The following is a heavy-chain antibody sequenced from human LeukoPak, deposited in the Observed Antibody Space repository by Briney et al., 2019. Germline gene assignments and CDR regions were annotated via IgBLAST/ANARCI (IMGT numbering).Heavy chain of an antibody. CDR1: GYTFTSYG. CDR3: ARDLGEAYYYGSGSSRGDY. D-gene: IGHD3-10*01. V-gene: IGHV1-18*01. J-gene: IGHJ4*02. Sequence: ASVKVSCKASGYTFTSYGISWVRQAPGQGLEWMGWISAYNGNTNYAQKLQGRVTMTTDTSTSTAYMELRSLRSDDTAVYYCARDLGEAYYYGSGSSRGDYWGQGTLVTVSS. CDR2: ISAYNGNT.